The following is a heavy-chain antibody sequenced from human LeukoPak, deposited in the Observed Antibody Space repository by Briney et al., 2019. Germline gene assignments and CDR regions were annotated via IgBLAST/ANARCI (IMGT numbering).Heavy chain of an antibody. J-gene: IGHJ4*02. CDR3: AREAGPTRPNIVVVPAATDY. CDR1: GGSISSGGYY. Sequence: PSQTLSLTCTVSGGSISSGGYYWGWIRQPPGKGLEWIGSIYYSGSTYYNPSLKSRVTISVDTSKNQFSLKLSSVTAADTAVYYCAREAGPTRPNIVVVPAATDYWGQGTLVTVSS. V-gene: IGHV4-39*07. D-gene: IGHD2-2*01. CDR2: IYYSGST.